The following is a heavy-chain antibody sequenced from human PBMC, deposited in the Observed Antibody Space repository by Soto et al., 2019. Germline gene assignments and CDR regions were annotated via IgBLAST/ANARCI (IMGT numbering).Heavy chain of an antibody. D-gene: IGHD5-12*01. CDR1: GFTFSNAW. CDR3: TRRDGYKGDY. V-gene: IGHV3-15*01. Sequence: RGSLRLSCAASGFTFSNAWMSWVRQAPGKGLEWVGRIKSKTDCWTTDYAAPVKGRFTISRDDSKNTLYLQMNSLKTEDTAVYYCTRRDGYKGDYWGQGTLV. J-gene: IGHJ4*02. CDR2: IKSKTDCWTT.